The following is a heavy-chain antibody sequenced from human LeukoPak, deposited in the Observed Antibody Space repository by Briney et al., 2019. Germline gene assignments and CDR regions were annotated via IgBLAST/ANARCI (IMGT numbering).Heavy chain of an antibody. Sequence: GGSLRLSCAASGFTFSDYYMSWIRQAPGKGLEWVSYISSSGSTIYYADSVKGRFTISRDNAKDSLYLQMNSLRAEDTAVYYCARIAAAGIINNWGQGTLVTVSS. CDR3: ARIAAAGIINN. CDR2: ISSSGSTI. V-gene: IGHV3-11*01. CDR1: GFTFSDYY. J-gene: IGHJ4*02. D-gene: IGHD6-13*01.